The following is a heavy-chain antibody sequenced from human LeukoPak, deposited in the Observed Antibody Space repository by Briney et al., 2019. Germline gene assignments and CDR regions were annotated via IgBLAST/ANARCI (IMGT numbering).Heavy chain of an antibody. Sequence: GGSLRLSCAASGFTFSSYWMSWVRQAPGKGLEWVANIKQDGSEKYYVDSVKGRFTISRDNAKNSLYLQMNSLRAEDTAVYYCARELRGYNRLRIYYYYMDVWGKGTTVTVSS. CDR1: GFTFSSYW. D-gene: IGHD5-24*01. CDR3: ARELRGYNRLRIYYYYMDV. V-gene: IGHV3-7*01. CDR2: IKQDGSEK. J-gene: IGHJ6*03.